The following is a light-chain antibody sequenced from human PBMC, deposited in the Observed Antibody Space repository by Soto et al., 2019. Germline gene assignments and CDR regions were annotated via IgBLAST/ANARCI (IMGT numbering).Light chain of an antibody. J-gene: IGKJ1*01. V-gene: IGKV3-20*01. CDR3: QQYGNSPWT. Sequence: EIVLTQSPGTLSLSPGERATLSCRASQRGFSSGLAWYQQTPGQAPRLLIYGASSRATGIPDRFSGSGSGTDFTLTISRLEPEDFAVYFCQQYGNSPWTFGQGTKVDIK. CDR2: GAS. CDR1: QRGFSSG.